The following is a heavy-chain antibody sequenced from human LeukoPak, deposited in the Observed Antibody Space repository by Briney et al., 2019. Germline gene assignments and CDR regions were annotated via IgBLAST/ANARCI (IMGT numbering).Heavy chain of an antibody. D-gene: IGHD6-13*01. Sequence: PGGSLRLSCAASGFTFSSYAMSWVRQAPGKGLEWVSAISDNGYSTYYADSVKGRFTISRDNSKNTLYLQMYSLRAEDTAVYYCAKDPHSSSWYGHNWFDPWGQGTLVTVSS. CDR1: GFTFSSYA. J-gene: IGHJ5*02. CDR2: ISDNGYST. V-gene: IGHV3-23*01. CDR3: AKDPHSSSWYGHNWFDP.